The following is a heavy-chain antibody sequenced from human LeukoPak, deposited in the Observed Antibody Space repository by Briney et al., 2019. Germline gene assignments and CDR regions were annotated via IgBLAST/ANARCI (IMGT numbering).Heavy chain of an antibody. Sequence: SETLSLTCTVSGDSISSRSYYWDWIRQPPGKGLEWIGSVYHSGSTYYNPSLKSRVTISVDTSKNQFPLKLSSVTAADTAVYYCARATLGSFDYWGQGTLVTVSS. V-gene: IGHV4-39*06. J-gene: IGHJ4*02. D-gene: IGHD3-10*01. CDR1: GDSISSRSYY. CDR2: VYHSGST. CDR3: ARATLGSFDY.